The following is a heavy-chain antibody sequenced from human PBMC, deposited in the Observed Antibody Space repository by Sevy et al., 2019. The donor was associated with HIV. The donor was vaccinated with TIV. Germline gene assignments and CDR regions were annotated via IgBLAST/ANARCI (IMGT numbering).Heavy chain of an antibody. V-gene: IGHV3-30-3*01. CDR1: GFPFSRYS. CDR3: AFERLSSNVAEYFNN. J-gene: IGHJ1*01. Sequence: GGSLRLSCAASGFPFSRYSLHWVRQAPGKGLEWVATISFDGSSQYYTDSVKGRFSISRDNSMQSLYLQMSGLRPEDTAVYYCAFERLSSNVAEYFNNGGQGTLVTVPS. D-gene: IGHD4-4*01. CDR2: ISFDGSSQ.